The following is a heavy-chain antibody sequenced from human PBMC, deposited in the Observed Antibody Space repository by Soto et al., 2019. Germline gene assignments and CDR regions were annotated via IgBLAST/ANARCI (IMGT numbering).Heavy chain of an antibody. CDR3: ARISGYSYGLPPYFDY. V-gene: IGHV4-61*01. CDR1: GGSVSSGSYY. Sequence: PSETLSLTCTVSGGSVSSGSYYWSWIRQPPGKGLEWIGYIYYSGGTNYNPSLKSRVTISVDTSKNQFSLKLSSVTAADTAVYYCARISGYSYGLPPYFDYWGQGTLVTVSS. CDR2: IYYSGGT. D-gene: IGHD5-18*01. J-gene: IGHJ4*02.